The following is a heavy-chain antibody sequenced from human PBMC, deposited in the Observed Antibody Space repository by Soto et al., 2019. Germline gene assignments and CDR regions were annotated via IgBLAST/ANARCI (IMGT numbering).Heavy chain of an antibody. CDR3: ATSYGSGYRAFDY. Sequence: ASVKVSCKASGDTFSFYSINWVRQAPGLGLEWMGRVNPILSMSNYAQRFQGRVTMTADKSTSTAYMELSGLRSEDTAMYYCATSYGSGYRAFDYWGQGALVTLSS. CDR1: GDTFSFYS. J-gene: IGHJ4*02. V-gene: IGHV1-69*02. D-gene: IGHD3-10*01. CDR2: VNPILSMS.